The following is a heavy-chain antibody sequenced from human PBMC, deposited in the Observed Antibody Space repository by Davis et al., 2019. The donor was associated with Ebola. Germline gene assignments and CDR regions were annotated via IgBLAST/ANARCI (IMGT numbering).Heavy chain of an antibody. CDR1: GGSISSYY. CDR2: INHSGST. V-gene: IGHV4-34*01. CDR3: ARERGYTVTQGRFDY. Sequence: SETLSLTCTVSGGSISSYYWSWIRQPPGKGLEWIGEINHSGSTNYNPSLKSRVTISVDTSKNQFSLKLSSVTAADTAVYYCARERGYTVTQGRFDYWGQGTLVTVSS. J-gene: IGHJ4*02. D-gene: IGHD4-17*01.